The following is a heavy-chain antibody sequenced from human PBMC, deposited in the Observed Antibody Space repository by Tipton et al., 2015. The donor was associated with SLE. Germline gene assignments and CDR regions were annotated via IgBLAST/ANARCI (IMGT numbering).Heavy chain of an antibody. V-gene: IGHV4-30-2*01. J-gene: IGHJ2*01. CDR2: IYHSGST. D-gene: IGHD7-27*01. Sequence: LRLSCAVSGGSTSSGGYSWSWIRQPPGKGLEWIGYIYHSGSTYYNPSLKSRVTISVDRSKNQFSLKLSSVTAADTAVYYCARGGANWGGGYFDLWGRGTLVTVSS. CDR1: GGSTSSGGYS. CDR3: ARGGANWGGGYFDL.